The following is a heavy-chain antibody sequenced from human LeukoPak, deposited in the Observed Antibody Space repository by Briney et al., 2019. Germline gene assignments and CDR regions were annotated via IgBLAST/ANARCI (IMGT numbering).Heavy chain of an antibody. V-gene: IGHV4-39*07. CDR2: IYYSGST. CDR3: ARALSGTLWAFDV. Sequence: PSETLSLTCTVSGGSISSSSYYWGWIRQPPGKGLEWIGSIYYSGSTYYNPSLKSRVTISVDTSKNQFSLKLSSVTAADTAVYYCARALSGTLWAFDVWGQGTMVSVSS. D-gene: IGHD1-26*01. J-gene: IGHJ3*01. CDR1: GGSISSSSYY.